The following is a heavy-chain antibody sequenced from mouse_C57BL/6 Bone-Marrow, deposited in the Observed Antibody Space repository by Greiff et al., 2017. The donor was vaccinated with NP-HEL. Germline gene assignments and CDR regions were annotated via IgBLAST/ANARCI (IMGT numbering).Heavy chain of an antibody. CDR1: GYTFTSYW. D-gene: IGHD2-10*02. V-gene: IGHV1-64*01. Sequence: QVQLKQPGAELVKPGASVKLSCKASGYTFTSYWMHWVKQRPGQGLEWIGMIHPNSGSTNYNEKFKSKATLTVDKSSSTAYMQLSSLTSEDSAVYYCARGTVWQRGYWGQGTTLTVSS. CDR2: IHPNSGST. J-gene: IGHJ2*01. CDR3: ARGTVWQRGY.